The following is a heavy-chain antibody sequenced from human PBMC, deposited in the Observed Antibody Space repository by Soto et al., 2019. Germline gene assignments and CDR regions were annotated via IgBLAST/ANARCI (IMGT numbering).Heavy chain of an antibody. V-gene: IGHV5-51*01. CDR2: IYPGDSHT. CDR1: GYSFTSYW. CDR3: AKQGYCSTTACSTVDY. Sequence: GESLKISCKGSGYSFTSYWIGWVRQMPGKGLEWLGIIYPGDSHTRYSPSFQGQVTISADKSISTAYLQWNSLKASDTAIYYCAKQGYCSTTACSTVDYWGQGTLVTVSS. J-gene: IGHJ4*02. D-gene: IGHD2-2*02.